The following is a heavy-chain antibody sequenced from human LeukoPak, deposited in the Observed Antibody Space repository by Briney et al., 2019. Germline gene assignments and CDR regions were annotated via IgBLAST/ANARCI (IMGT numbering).Heavy chain of an antibody. CDR1: GGTFSSYA. J-gene: IGHJ4*02. CDR3: ARGQPGSGYDY. Sequence: SVTVSFKASGGTFSSYAISWVRQAPGQGLEWMGGIIPIFGTANCAQKFQGRVTITADESTSTAYMELSSLRSEDTAVYYCARGQPGSGYDYWGQGTLVTVSS. D-gene: IGHD5-12*01. V-gene: IGHV1-69*01. CDR2: IIPIFGTA.